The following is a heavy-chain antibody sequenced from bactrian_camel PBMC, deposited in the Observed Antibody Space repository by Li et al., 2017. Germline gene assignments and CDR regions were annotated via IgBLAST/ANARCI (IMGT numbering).Heavy chain of an antibody. V-gene: IGHV3S1*01. D-gene: IGHD7*01. CDR3: ATGAGLSWLQFVGRTQLTH. Sequence: HVQLVESGGGLVQPGGSLRLTCAASGCTFSSYWMYLVRHAPGKELEWVSGITSGGGSTYYADSVKGRFTISRDNAKNTLYLQMDSLKVEDTAAYYCATGAGLSWLQFVGRTQLTHRGQGTQVTVS. CDR2: ITSGGGST. J-gene: IGHJ4*01. CDR1: GCTFSSYW.